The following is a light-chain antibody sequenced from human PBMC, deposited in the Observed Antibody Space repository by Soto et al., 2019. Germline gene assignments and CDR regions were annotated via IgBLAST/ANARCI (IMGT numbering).Light chain of an antibody. V-gene: IGKV3-20*01. Sequence: EIVLTQSPGTLSLSPGERATLSCRASQSVSSSYLAWYQQKPGQAPRLLIYDASSRATGIPDRFSGSGSGTDFTLTISRLEPEDFAVYDCQQYGSSSTFGQGTKVEIK. CDR1: QSVSSSY. J-gene: IGKJ1*01. CDR3: QQYGSSST. CDR2: DAS.